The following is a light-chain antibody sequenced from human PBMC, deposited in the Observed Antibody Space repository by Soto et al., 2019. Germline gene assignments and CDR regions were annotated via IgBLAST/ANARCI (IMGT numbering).Light chain of an antibody. J-gene: IGLJ2*01. V-gene: IGLV2-14*01. CDR2: EVN. Sequence: QSALTQPASVSGSPGQSITISCTGTSSDVGAYNYVSWYQQYPGNAPQLMIYEVNNRPSGVSNRFSGSKSGNTASLTISGIQAEDEADYYCSSYTSSSTRVFGGGPKVTVL. CDR1: SSDVGAYNY. CDR3: SSYTSSSTRV.